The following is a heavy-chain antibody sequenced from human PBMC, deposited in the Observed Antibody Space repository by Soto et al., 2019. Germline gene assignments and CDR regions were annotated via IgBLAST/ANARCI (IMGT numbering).Heavy chain of an antibody. J-gene: IGHJ6*02. CDR2: INHSGRT. D-gene: IGHD6-19*01. CDR3: ARAGINKIAVAGTCYYGMEV. Sequence: QVQLQQWGAGLLNPSETLSLTCAVYGGSLSGYYWSWIRQPPGKGLEWIGEINHSGRTNYNPSLKSRVTISVDTSKNQFSLKLSSVTAADTAVYYCARAGINKIAVAGTCYYGMEVWGQGTTVTVSS. CDR1: GGSLSGYY. V-gene: IGHV4-34*01.